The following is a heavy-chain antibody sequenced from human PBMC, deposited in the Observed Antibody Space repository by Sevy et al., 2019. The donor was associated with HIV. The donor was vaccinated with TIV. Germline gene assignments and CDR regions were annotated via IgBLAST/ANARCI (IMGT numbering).Heavy chain of an antibody. CDR3: AREDEQQLINWFDP. CDR2: ISYDGSNK. V-gene: IGHV3-30-3*01. D-gene: IGHD6-13*01. CDR1: GFTFSSYA. J-gene: IGHJ5*02. Sequence: GGSLRLSCAASGFTFSSYAMHWVRQAPGKGLEWVAVISYDGSNKYYADSVKGRFTISRDNSKNTLYLQMNSLRAEDTALYYCAREDEQQLINWFDPWGQGTLVTVSS.